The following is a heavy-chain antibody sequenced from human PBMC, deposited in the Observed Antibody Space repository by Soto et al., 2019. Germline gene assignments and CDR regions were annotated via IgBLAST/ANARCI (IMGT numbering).Heavy chain of an antibody. D-gene: IGHD3-22*01. CDR1: GFTFSSYG. CDR3: ARDYYDSSVVYWFDP. Sequence: GGSLRLSCAASGFTFSSYGMHWVRQAPGKGLEWVAVIWYDGSNKYYADSVKGRFTISRDNSKSTLYLQMNSLRAEDTAVYYCARDYYDSSVVYWFDPWGQGTLVTVSS. CDR2: IWYDGSNK. V-gene: IGHV3-33*01. J-gene: IGHJ5*02.